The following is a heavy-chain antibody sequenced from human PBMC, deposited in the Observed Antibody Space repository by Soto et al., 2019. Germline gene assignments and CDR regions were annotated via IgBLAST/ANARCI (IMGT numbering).Heavy chain of an antibody. CDR2: FYPGDSQT. Sequence: EVQLLQSGTEVKKSGESLKISCKGSGYNFPGYWIGWVRLMPGKGLEWMGIFYPGDSQTRYSPSFQGHVTMSADKSINTAFLQWNSLKASDTAMYYCARLYFYDTFDHGVAHYFEYWGQGTLVTVSA. V-gene: IGHV5-51*01. J-gene: IGHJ4*02. CDR3: ARLYFYDTFDHGVAHYFEY. D-gene: IGHD3-16*01. CDR1: GYNFPGYW.